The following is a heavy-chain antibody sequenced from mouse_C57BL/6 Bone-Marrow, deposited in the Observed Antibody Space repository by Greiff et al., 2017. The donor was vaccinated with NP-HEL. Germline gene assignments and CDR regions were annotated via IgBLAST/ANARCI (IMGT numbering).Heavy chain of an antibody. J-gene: IGHJ4*01. CDR1: GFTFSSYA. CDR2: ISDGGSYT. V-gene: IGHV5-4*01. CDR3: ARGGAMDY. Sequence: EVQRVESGGGLVKPGGSLKLSCAASGFTFSSYAMSWVRQTPEKRLEWVATISDGGSYTYYPDNVKGRFTISRDNDKNNLYLQMSHLKSEDTAMYYCARGGAMDYWGQGTSVTVSS.